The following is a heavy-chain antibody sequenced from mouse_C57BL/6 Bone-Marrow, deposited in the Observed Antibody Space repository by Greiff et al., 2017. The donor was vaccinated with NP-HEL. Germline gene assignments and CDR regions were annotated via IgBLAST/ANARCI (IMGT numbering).Heavy chain of an antibody. D-gene: IGHD1-1*01. CDR2: ISNLAYSI. Sequence: EVQLVESGGGLVQPGGSLTLSCAASGFTFSDYGMAWVRPAPRKGPEWVAFISNLAYSIYYADTVTGRFTISRENAKNTLYLEMSSLRSEDTAMYYCARQGYYGSTPYYFDYWGQGTTLTVSS. J-gene: IGHJ2*01. CDR3: ARQGYYGSTPYYFDY. V-gene: IGHV5-15*01. CDR1: GFTFSDYG.